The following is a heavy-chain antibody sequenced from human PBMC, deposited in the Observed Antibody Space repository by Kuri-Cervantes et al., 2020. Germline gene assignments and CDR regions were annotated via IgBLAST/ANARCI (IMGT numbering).Heavy chain of an antibody. CDR2: IYPGDSDT. D-gene: IGHD3-10*01. Sequence: KVSCKASGYSFTSYWIGWVRQMPGKGLEWMGIIYPGDSDTRYRRSLQGQVTISADKSISTAYLQWSSLKASDTAIYYCARRSYGSEYFDSWGQGTLVTVSS. J-gene: IGHJ4*02. CDR3: ARRSYGSEYFDS. V-gene: IGHV5-51*01. CDR1: GYSFTSYW.